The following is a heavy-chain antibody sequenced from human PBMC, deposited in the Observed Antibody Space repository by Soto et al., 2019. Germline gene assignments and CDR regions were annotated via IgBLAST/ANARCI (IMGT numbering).Heavy chain of an antibody. D-gene: IGHD5-12*01. CDR1: GFTFNSYA. CDR2: VRGNGDPP. J-gene: IGHJ4*02. V-gene: IGHV3-64D*06. Sequence: PGGSLRLSCSASGFTFNSYAMHWVRQAPGKGLEYVSGVRGNGDPPFYADSVKGRFTISRDNSKNTLYLQMSSLSADDTAVYYCVKSRGGNNFDFFDWGQGALVTVS. CDR3: VKSRGGNNFDFFD.